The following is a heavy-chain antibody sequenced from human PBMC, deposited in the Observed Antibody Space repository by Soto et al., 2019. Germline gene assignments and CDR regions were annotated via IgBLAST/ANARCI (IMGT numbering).Heavy chain of an antibody. J-gene: IGHJ4*02. D-gene: IGHD6-19*01. CDR1: GYTFTSYA. V-gene: IGHV1-3*01. Sequence: QVQLVQSGAEVKKPGASVKVSCKASGYTFTSYAMHWVRQAPGQRLEWMGWINAGNGNTGYSQEFQGRATITRDTSASIAYMELSSLRSEDTAVYYCAKERASSGPSWGFDSWGQGTLVTVSS. CDR3: AKERASSGPSWGFDS. CDR2: INAGNGNT.